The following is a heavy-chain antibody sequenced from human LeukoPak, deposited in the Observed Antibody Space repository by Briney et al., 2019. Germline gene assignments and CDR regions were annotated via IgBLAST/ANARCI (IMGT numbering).Heavy chain of an antibody. Sequence: SETLSLTCAVSGGSISSGGYSWSWIRQPPGKGLEWIGNIYHSGSTYYNPSLKSRVTISVDRSKNQFSLKLSSVTAADTAVYYCARAISQRGYYDSSGYYFDYWGQGTLVTVSS. V-gene: IGHV4-30-2*01. D-gene: IGHD3-22*01. J-gene: IGHJ4*02. CDR3: ARAISQRGYYDSSGYYFDY. CDR2: IYHSGST. CDR1: GGSISSGGYS.